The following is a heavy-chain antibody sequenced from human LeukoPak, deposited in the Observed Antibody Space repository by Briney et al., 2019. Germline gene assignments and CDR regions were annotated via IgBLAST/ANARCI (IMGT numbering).Heavy chain of an antibody. CDR3: ARSGSHLWFGELSLSY. D-gene: IGHD3-10*01. CDR2: IYSSGTT. Sequence: GSLRLSCAASGFTFSDYYMSWVRQPPGKGLEWIGYIYSSGTTNYNPSLKSRVTISIDTSKNQFSLKLIPVTAADTAVYYCARSGSHLWFGELSLSYWGQGTLVTVSS. V-gene: IGHV4-59*01. CDR1: GFTFSDYY. J-gene: IGHJ4*02.